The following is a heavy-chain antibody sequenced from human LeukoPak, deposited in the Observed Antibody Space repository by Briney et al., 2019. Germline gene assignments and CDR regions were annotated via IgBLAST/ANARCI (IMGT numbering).Heavy chain of an antibody. V-gene: IGHV3-21*01. J-gene: IGHJ4*02. Sequence: PGGSLRLSCAASGFTFSSYTMNWVRQAPGKGLEWVSSISSSGSYIYYADSLKGRFTISRDNAKNSLYLQMNSLRAEDTAVYYCARALYCSGGSCYSFDYWGQGTLVTVSS. CDR2: ISSSGSYI. CDR3: ARALYCSGGSCYSFDY. D-gene: IGHD2-15*01. CDR1: GFTFSSYT.